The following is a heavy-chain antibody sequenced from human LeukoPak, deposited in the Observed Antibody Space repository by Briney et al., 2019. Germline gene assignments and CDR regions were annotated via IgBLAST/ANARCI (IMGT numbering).Heavy chain of an antibody. V-gene: IGHV1-2*02. CDR2: NSPRSGDT. D-gene: IGHD3-10*01. CDR3: ARGREIHGGSDTKLDDY. Sequence: GASVKVACKASGYSFTDYYMHWVRQAPGQGLEWMGWNSPRSGDTSYAQKFQGRVTMTRDTSINTVDMDLSGLTSDDTAVFYCARGREIHGGSDTKLDDYWGQGTLVTVSS. J-gene: IGHJ4*02. CDR1: GYSFTDYY.